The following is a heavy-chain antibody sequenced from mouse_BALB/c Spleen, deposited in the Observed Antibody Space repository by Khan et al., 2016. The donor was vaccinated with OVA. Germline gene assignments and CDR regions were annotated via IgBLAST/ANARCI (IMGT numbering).Heavy chain of an antibody. CDR2: ISTGGHYT. CDR3: ARLAYYYDSEGFAY. V-gene: IGHV5-6*01. CDR1: GFTFSTYG. D-gene: IGHD1-1*01. J-gene: IGHJ3*01. Sequence: EVELVESGGDLVEPGGSLKLSCAASGFTFSTYGMSWVRQTPAKRLEWVATISTGGHYTYYQAGVRGRFTISRDNAKNTLYLQMTSLKADDTAMFYCARLAYYYDSEGFAYWGQGTLGTVSA.